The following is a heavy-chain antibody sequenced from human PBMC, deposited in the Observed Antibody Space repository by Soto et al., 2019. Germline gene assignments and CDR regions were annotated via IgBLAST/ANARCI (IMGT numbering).Heavy chain of an antibody. CDR3: ARDQRVAAASGRGYYGMDV. D-gene: IGHD6-13*01. J-gene: IGHJ6*02. V-gene: IGHV6-1*01. Sequence: SQTLSLTCAISGGSVSCNSAAWNWIRQSPSRGLEWLGRTYYRSKWYNDYAVSVKSRITINPDTSKNQFSLQLNSVTPEDTAVYYCARDQRVAAASGRGYYGMDVWGQGTTVTVSS. CDR1: GGSVSCNSAA. CDR2: TYYRSKWYN.